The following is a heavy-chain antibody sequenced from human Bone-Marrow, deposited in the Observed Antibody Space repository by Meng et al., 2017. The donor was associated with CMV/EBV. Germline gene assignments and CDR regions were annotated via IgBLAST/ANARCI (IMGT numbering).Heavy chain of an antibody. D-gene: IGHD2-2*01. V-gene: IGHV1-18*01. Sequence: ASVLVSCKASGYTFTSYGISWVRQAPGQGLEWMGWISPCNGNTNHAQKLQGRVTMTTDTSTSTAYMELRSLRSDDTAVYYCAREGHLVVPAAVWFDPWGQGTLVTVSS. CDR3: AREGHLVVPAAVWFDP. CDR1: GYTFTSYG. J-gene: IGHJ5*02. CDR2: ISPCNGNT.